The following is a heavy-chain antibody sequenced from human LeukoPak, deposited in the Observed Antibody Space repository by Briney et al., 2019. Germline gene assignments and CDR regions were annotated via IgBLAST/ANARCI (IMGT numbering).Heavy chain of an antibody. J-gene: IGHJ6*02. V-gene: IGHV3-23*01. CDR3: ARDVSQDV. Sequence: GGSLRLSCAASGFTFTSYAMSWVRQAPGKGLEWVSAISGSGGSTYYADSVKGRFTISRDNAKNSLYLQMNSLRAEDTAVYYCARDVSQDVWGQGTTVTVSS. CDR1: GFTFTSYA. CDR2: ISGSGGST.